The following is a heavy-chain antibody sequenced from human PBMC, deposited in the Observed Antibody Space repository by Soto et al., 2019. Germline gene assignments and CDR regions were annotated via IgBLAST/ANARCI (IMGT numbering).Heavy chain of an antibody. D-gene: IGHD3-3*01. CDR1: GFTFSSYS. CDR2: ISSSSSTI. V-gene: IGHV3-48*01. J-gene: IGHJ4*02. Sequence: PGGSLRLSCAASGFTFSSYSMNWVRQAPGKGLEWVSYISSSSSTIYYADSVKGRFTISRDNAKNSLYLQMNSLRAEDTAVYYCARDTSDFWSGYGDDYWGQGTLVTVSS. CDR3: ARDTSDFWSGYGDDY.